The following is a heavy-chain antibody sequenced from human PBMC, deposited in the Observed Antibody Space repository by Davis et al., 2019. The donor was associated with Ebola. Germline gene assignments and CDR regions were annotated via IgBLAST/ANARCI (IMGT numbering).Heavy chain of an antibody. J-gene: IGHJ4*02. CDR3: ARAVSGWYVT. D-gene: IGHD6-19*01. CDR2: MYYSGSS. V-gene: IGHV4-59*11. Sequence: PSETLSLTCIVSDGAISDHYWSWIRQPPGKGLEWIGYMYYSGSSSYNPSLKSRFTISADSSKSQVSLRLTSVTASDTAVYYCARAVSGWYVTWGPGIMVTVSS. CDR1: DGAISDHY.